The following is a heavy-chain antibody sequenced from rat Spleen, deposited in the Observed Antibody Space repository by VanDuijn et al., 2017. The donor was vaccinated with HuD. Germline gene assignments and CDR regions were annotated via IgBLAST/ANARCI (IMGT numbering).Heavy chain of an antibody. CDR1: GFTFSDYD. CDR3: ATGRDYDGYLFPY. J-gene: IGHJ3*01. D-gene: IGHD1-12*03. Sequence: EVQLVESSGGLVQPGRSLKLSCAASGFTFSDYDMAWVRQAPTKGLEWVAIITYGGSNTYYRDSVRGRFTIARDNAKSTLYLQMDSLRSEDTATYYCATGRDYDGYLFPYWGQGTLVTVSS. CDR2: ITYGGSNT. V-gene: IGHV5-29*01.